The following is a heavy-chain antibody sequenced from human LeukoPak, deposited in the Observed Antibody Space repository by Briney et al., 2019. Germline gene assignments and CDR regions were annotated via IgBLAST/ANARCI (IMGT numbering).Heavy chain of an antibody. CDR2: IFYSGST. Sequence: SETLSLTCTVSGGSISDGINYWTWIRQHPGKGLEWIGYIFYSGSTYYNPSLKSRVTISVDTSKNQFSLKLSSVTAADTAVYYCARGLGIYDFWSGYSSYYMDVWGKGTTVTVSS. D-gene: IGHD3-3*01. V-gene: IGHV4-31*03. J-gene: IGHJ6*03. CDR1: GGSISDGINY. CDR3: ARGLGIYDFWSGYSSYYMDV.